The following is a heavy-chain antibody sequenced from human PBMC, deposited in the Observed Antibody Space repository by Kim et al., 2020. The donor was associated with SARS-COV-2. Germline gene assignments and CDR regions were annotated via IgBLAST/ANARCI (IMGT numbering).Heavy chain of an antibody. V-gene: IGHV1-46*01. CDR1: GYTFTSYY. J-gene: IGHJ6*02. CDR3: ARGLPAAQRERYYYYGMDV. D-gene: IGHD2-2*01. CDR2: INPSGGST. Sequence: ASVKVSCKASGYTFTSYYMHWVRQAPGQGLEWMGIINPSGGSTSYAQKFQGRVTMTRDTSTSTVYMELSSLRSEDTAVYYCARGLPAAQRERYYYYGMDVWGQGTTVTVSS.